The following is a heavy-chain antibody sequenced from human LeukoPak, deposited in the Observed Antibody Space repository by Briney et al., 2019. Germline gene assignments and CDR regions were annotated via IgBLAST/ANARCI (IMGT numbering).Heavy chain of an antibody. CDR1: GYTFTGYY. V-gene: IGHV1-2*02. J-gene: IGHJ5*02. CDR3: ARDMSYYDSNSYSNWFDP. Sequence: GASVKVSCKASGYTFTGYYMHWVRQAPGQGLEWMGWINPNSGGTNYAQKFQGRVTMTRDTSISTAYMELSRLRSDDTAVYYCARDMSYYDSNSYSNWFDPWGQGTLVTVSS. CDR2: INPNSGGT. D-gene: IGHD3-22*01.